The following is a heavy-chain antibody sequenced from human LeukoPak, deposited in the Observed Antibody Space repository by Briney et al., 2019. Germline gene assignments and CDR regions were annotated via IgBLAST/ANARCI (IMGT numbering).Heavy chain of an antibody. J-gene: IGHJ4*02. CDR1: GFTFSSYG. CDR3: ASTQSSGYYKSFDY. D-gene: IGHD3-22*01. CDR2: ISYDGSNK. Sequence: PGGSLRLSCAASGFTFSSYGMHWVRQAPGKGLEWVAVISYDGSNKYYADSVKGRFTISRDNSKNTLYLQMNSLRAEDTAVYYCASTQSSGYYKSFDYWGQGTLVTVSS. V-gene: IGHV3-30*03.